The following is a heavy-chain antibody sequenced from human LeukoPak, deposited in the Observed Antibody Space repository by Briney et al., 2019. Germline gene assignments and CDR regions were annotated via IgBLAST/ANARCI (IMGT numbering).Heavy chain of an antibody. CDR3: ASEVVTLSEYAFDI. CDR2: IIPIFGTA. CDR1: GGTFSSYA. V-gene: IGHV1-69*13. Sequence: ASVKVSCKASGGTFSSYAISWVRQAPRQGLEWMGGIIPIFGTANYAQKFQGRVTITADESTSTAYMELSSLRSEDTAVYYCASEVVTLSEYAFDIWGQGTMVTVSS. J-gene: IGHJ3*02. D-gene: IGHD4-23*01.